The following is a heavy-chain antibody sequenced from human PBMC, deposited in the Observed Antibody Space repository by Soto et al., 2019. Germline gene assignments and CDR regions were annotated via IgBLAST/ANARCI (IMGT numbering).Heavy chain of an antibody. CDR2: IVVGSGNT. V-gene: IGHV1-58*01. CDR3: AATYYYDSSGYYYDAFDI. D-gene: IGHD3-22*01. CDR1: GFTFSSSS. Sequence: GASVKVSCKASGFTFSSSSVQWVRQARGQRPEWIGWIVVGSGNTNYAQKFQERVTITRDMSTSTAYMELSSLRSEDTAVYYCAATYYYDSSGYYYDAFDIWGQGTMVTVSS. J-gene: IGHJ3*02.